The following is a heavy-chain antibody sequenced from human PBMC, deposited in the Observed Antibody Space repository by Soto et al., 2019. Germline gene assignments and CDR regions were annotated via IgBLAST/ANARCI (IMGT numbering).Heavy chain of an antibody. CDR2: ISYDGTNK. CDR1: GFSFSISP. J-gene: IGHJ4*02. D-gene: IGHD7-27*01. Sequence: QVQLVESGGGMVQPGRSLRLSCAASGFSFSISPMHWVRQAPGKGPEWVALISYDGTNKFYADSVKGRFTISRDNSNSTLYLQVDSLRPEDAAVYYCARDPKTSGGQHWAFNYFDSWGQGTLVTVSS. V-gene: IGHV3-30-3*01. CDR3: ARDPKTSGGQHWAFNYFDS.